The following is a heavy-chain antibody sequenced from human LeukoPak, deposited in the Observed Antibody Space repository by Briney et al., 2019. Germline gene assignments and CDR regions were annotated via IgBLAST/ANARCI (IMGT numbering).Heavy chain of an antibody. V-gene: IGHV1-2*02. Sequence: GPSVKVSCKASGYTFTGYYMHWVRQAPGQGLEWMGWINPNSGGTNYAQKFQGRVTVTRDTSISTAYMELSRLRSDDTAVYYCARGRYSGSYYYFQHWGQGTLVTVSS. J-gene: IGHJ1*01. CDR1: GYTFTGYY. CDR3: ARGRYSGSYYYFQH. D-gene: IGHD1-26*01. CDR2: INPNSGGT.